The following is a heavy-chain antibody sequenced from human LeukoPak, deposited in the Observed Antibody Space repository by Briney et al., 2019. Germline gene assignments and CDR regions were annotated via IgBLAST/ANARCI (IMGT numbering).Heavy chain of an antibody. Sequence: KPSETLSLTCGVFGVSINDYYWSWIRQSPGKGLEWIGEISHTEGTRYNPSLESRVTMSVGTSENQLSLKLIFVTAADTAVYYCARIRCGHSGPVCYNHWGLGTLVTVSS. J-gene: IGHJ4*02. CDR3: ARIRCGHSGPVCYNH. D-gene: IGHD3-9*01. CDR2: ISHTEGT. V-gene: IGHV4-34*01. CDR1: GVSINDYY.